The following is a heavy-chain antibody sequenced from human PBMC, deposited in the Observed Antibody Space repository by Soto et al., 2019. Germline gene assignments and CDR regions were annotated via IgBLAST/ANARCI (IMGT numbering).Heavy chain of an antibody. J-gene: IGHJ3*02. D-gene: IGHD4-17*01. CDR1: GFTLSNFW. CDR3: LVTTSAFDI. CDR2: IKQGGIEK. V-gene: IGHV3-7*01. Sequence: EVQLVESGGDLAQPGGSLRLSCAASGFTLSNFWVNWVRQAPGKGLEWVANIKQGGIEKNYVDSVKGRFTISRDDTKNSLFLQMNNLRAEHTAVYYCLVTTSAFDIWGRGTTVTVSS.